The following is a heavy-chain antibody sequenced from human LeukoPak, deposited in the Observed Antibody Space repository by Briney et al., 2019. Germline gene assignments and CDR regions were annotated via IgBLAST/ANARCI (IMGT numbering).Heavy chain of an antibody. J-gene: IGHJ3*02. CDR1: GYTLTELS. CDR3: ATGFLVVVPAVGAFDI. Sequence: GASVKVSCKVSGYTLTELSMHWVRQAPGKGLEWMGGFDPEDGETIYAQKFQGRVTMTEDTSTDTAYMELSSLRSEDTAVYYCATGFLVVVPAVGAFDIWGQGTMVTVSS. V-gene: IGHV1-24*01. D-gene: IGHD2-2*01. CDR2: FDPEDGET.